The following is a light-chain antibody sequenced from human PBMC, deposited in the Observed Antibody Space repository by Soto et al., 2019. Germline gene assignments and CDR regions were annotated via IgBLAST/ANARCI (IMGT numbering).Light chain of an antibody. CDR2: EVT. J-gene: IGLJ3*02. CDR3: SSYAASNNFYFV. Sequence: QSALTQPPSASGSPGQSVTISCTGTSSDVGGYNYVSWYQQYPGRAPKLMIYEVTKRPSGVPDRFSGSKSGNTASLTVSGLQAEDEADYYCSSYAASNNFYFVXGGGTQLTVL. CDR1: SSDVGGYNY. V-gene: IGLV2-8*01.